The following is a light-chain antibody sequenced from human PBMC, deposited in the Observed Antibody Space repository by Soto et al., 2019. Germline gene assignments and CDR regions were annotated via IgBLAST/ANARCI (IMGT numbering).Light chain of an antibody. CDR3: QVWDSSSDHWV. Sequence: SYELTQPPSVSVAPGKTARITCGGNNIGSKSVHWYQQKPRQAPVLVIYYDSDRPSGIPERFSGSNSGNTATLTISRVDAGDEADYYCQVWDSSSDHWVFGGGTKLTVL. V-gene: IGLV3-21*04. CDR2: YDS. CDR1: NIGSKS. J-gene: IGLJ3*02.